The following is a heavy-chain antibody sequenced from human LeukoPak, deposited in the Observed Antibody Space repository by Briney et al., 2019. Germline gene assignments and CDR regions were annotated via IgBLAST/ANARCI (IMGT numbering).Heavy chain of an antibody. CDR2: IKQDGSEK. D-gene: IGHD6-19*01. CDR1: GFTFTTYW. Sequence: GGSLRLSCAASGFTFTTYWMTWVRQAPGKGLEWVASIKQDGSEKFYVDSVKGRFAISRDNAKNSLSLQMNSLRAEDTAVYYCARERTYSSAWTPLDYFDYWGQGTLVTVSS. J-gene: IGHJ4*02. CDR3: ARERTYSSAWTPLDYFDY. V-gene: IGHV3-7*01.